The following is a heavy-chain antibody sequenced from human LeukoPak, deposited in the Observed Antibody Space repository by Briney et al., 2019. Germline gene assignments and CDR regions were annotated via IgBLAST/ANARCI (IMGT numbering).Heavy chain of an antibody. V-gene: IGHV4-38-2*02. CDR1: GYSISSGYY. CDR3: AKSNGYGLVDI. D-gene: IGHD3-10*01. Sequence: PSETLSLTCIVSGYSISSGYYWGWIRQPPGKGLEWIGNIFYSGSTYYSPSLKSRVTISLDTSRNQFSLKLTSVTAADTAVYYCAKSNGYGLVDIWGQGTMVTVSS. J-gene: IGHJ3*02. CDR2: IFYSGST.